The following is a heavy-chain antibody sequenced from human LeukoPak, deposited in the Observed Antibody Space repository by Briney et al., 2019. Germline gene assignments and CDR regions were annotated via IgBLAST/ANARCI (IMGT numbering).Heavy chain of an antibody. CDR1: GFTFSSYE. V-gene: IGHV3-23*01. CDR2: ISGSGGST. D-gene: IGHD5-18*01. J-gene: IGHJ6*03. Sequence: GGSLRLSCAASGFTFSSYEMNWVRQAPGKGLEWVSAISGSGGSTYYADSVKGRFTISRDNSKNTLYLQMNSLRAEDTAVYYCAKDVYRYYYYMDVWGKGTTVTVSS. CDR3: AKDVYRYYYYMDV.